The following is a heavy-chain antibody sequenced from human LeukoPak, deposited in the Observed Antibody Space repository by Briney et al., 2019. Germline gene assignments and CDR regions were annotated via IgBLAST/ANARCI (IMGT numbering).Heavy chain of an antibody. J-gene: IGHJ4*02. D-gene: IGHD6-13*01. CDR2: IFYSGST. CDR1: GGSFSGYY. CDR3: ARNLIPEQLVLNF. Sequence: SETLSLTCAVYGGSFSGYYWGWIRQPPGKGLEWIGNIFYSGSTYYSPSLKSRVTMSVDTSKNQFSLNLRSVTPEDTAVYYCARNLIPEQLVLNFWGQGTLVTVSS. V-gene: IGHV4-34*12.